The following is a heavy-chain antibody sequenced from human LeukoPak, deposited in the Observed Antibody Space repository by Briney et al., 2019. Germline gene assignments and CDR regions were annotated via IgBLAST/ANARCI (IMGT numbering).Heavy chain of an antibody. Sequence: GESLKISCKGPGYSFTSYWIGWVRHMPGKGLEWMGIIYPGDSDTKYSPSFQGQVTISADKSINTAYLHCSSLKASDTAMYYCASSGTLLYYYDYWGQGTLVTVSS. CDR2: IYPGDSDT. CDR3: ASSGTLLYYYDY. CDR1: GYSFTSYW. D-gene: IGHD3-22*01. J-gene: IGHJ4*02. V-gene: IGHV5-51*01.